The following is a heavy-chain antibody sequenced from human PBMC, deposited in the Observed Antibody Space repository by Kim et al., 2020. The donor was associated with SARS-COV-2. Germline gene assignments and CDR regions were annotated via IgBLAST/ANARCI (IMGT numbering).Heavy chain of an antibody. D-gene: IGHD3-22*01. V-gene: IGHV3-73*01. J-gene: IGHJ3*02. CDR3: TPVNYYDSSGYYSDAFDI. Sequence: KGRFTISRDDSKTTAYLQMNSLKTEDTAVYYCTPVNYYDSSGYYSDAFDIWGQGTMVTVSS.